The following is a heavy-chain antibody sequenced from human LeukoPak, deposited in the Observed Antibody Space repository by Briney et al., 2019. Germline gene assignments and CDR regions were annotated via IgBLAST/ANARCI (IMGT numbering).Heavy chain of an antibody. CDR3: ARDLGYCSGGSCPYFDY. CDR2: IIPIFGTA. J-gene: IGHJ4*02. CDR1: GGTFSNYA. D-gene: IGHD2-15*01. Sequence: SVKVSCKASGGTFSNYAISWVRQAPGQGPEWMGGIIPIFGTANYAQKFRGRVTITADKSTRTAYMELSSLRSEDTAVYYCARDLGYCSGGSCPYFDYWGQGTLVTVSS. V-gene: IGHV1-69*06.